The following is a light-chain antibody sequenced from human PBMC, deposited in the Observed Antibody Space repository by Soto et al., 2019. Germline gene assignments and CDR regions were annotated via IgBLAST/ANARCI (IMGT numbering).Light chain of an antibody. CDR2: DAS. J-gene: IGKJ2*01. CDR1: QSISSW. Sequence: DIQMTQSPSTLSASVGDRVTITCRASQSISSWLAWYQQKPGKAPKLLIYDASSLESGVPSMFSGSGSGTEFTLTISSLQPDDFATYYCQQYNSYSRTFGQGTKLEIK. CDR3: QQYNSYSRT. V-gene: IGKV1-5*01.